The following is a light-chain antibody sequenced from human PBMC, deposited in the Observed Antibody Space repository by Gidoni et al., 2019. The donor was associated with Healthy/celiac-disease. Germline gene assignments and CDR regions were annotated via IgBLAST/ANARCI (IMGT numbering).Light chain of an antibody. Sequence: EIVLTQSPATLSLSPGERATLSCRASQSVSSYLAWYQPKPGQAPRLLIYDASNRATGIPARFSGSGSGTDFTLTISSLEPEDFAVYYCQQRSNWPLTFGGETKVEIK. CDR3: QQRSNWPLT. CDR2: DAS. CDR1: QSVSSY. V-gene: IGKV3-11*01. J-gene: IGKJ4*01.